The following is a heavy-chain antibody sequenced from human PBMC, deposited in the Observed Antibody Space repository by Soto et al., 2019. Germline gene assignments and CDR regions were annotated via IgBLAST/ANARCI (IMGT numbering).Heavy chain of an antibody. Sequence: QLQLQESGPGLVRPSETLSLICTVSGGSITRNDHYWGWIRQSPGKGLEWIGDIKSSGSTNYNLSLMSRVSMSVETSKDQFSLKMNSVTAADTAVYYCASLGSSGWYQGSYFDYWGQGTLVTVSS. CDR2: IKSSGST. V-gene: IGHV4-39*01. CDR3: ASLGSSGWYQGSYFDY. J-gene: IGHJ4*02. D-gene: IGHD6-19*01. CDR1: GGSITRNDHY.